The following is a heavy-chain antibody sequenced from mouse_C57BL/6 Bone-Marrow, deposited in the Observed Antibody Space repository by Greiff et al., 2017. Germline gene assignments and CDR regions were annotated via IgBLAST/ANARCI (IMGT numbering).Heavy chain of an antibody. CDR2: IWTGGGT. V-gene: IGHV2-9-1*01. Sequence: VQLQQSGPGLVAPSQSLSITCTVSGFSLTSYAISWVRQPPGKGLEWLGVIWTGGGTHYNSALKSRLSISKDNSKSQVFLKMNSLQTDDTARYYCARTSSPYAMDYGGQGTSVTVSS. CDR3: ARTSSPYAMDY. J-gene: IGHJ4*01. D-gene: IGHD1-1*01. CDR1: GFSLTSYA.